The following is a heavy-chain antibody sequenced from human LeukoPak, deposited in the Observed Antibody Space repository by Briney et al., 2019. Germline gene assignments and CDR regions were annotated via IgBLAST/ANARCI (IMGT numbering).Heavy chain of an antibody. V-gene: IGHV4-38-2*02. CDR1: GYSISSGYY. CDR3: ARHRGAYSSGFLDY. Sequence: SETLSLTCTVSGYSISSGYYWGWIRQPPGKGLEWIGEINHSGSTNYNPSLKSRVTISVDTSKNQFSLKLSSVTAADTAVYYCARHRGAYSSGFLDYWGQGTLVTVSS. D-gene: IGHD6-19*01. J-gene: IGHJ4*02. CDR2: INHSGST.